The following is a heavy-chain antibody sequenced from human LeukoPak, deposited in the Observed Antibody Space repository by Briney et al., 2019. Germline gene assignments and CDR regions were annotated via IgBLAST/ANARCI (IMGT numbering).Heavy chain of an antibody. J-gene: IGHJ4*02. CDR2: IYYSGST. D-gene: IGHD3-10*01. CDR3: ARAEVLPDYYAISGGFDY. V-gene: IGHV4-59*01. Sequence: PSETLSLTCTVSGGSISTYYWGWIRQPPGKGLEWIGYIYYSGSTNYNPSLKGRVTISVDTSKNQFSLKLSSVTAADTAVYYCARAEVLPDYYAISGGFDYWGQGTLVTVSS. CDR1: GGSISTYY.